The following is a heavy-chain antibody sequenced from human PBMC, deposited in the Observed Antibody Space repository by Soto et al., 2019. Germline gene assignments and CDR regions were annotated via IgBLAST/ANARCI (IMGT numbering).Heavy chain of an antibody. CDR3: ARGTIPYYYDSSGYSNAFDI. D-gene: IGHD3-22*01. V-gene: IGHV3-7*03. Sequence: GGSLRLSCAASGFTFSSYWMSWVRQAPGKGLEWVANIKQDVSEKYYVDSVKGRFTISRDNAKNSLYLQMNSLRAEDTAVYYCARGTIPYYYDSSGYSNAFDIWGQGTMVTVSS. CDR2: IKQDVSEK. J-gene: IGHJ3*02. CDR1: GFTFSSYW.